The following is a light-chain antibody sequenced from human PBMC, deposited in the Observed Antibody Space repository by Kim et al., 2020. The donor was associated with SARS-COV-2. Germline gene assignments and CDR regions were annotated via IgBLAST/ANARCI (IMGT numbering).Light chain of an antibody. J-gene: IGLJ2*01. CDR2: QDT. CDR3: QAWDSSTAGV. V-gene: IGLV3-1*01. CDR1: KLGNKY. Sequence: VSPEQTASITCSGDKLGNKYACWYQRKPGQSPVLVIYQDTKRPSGIPERFSGSNSGNTATLTISGTQAMDEADYYCQAWDSSTAGVFGGGTQLTVL.